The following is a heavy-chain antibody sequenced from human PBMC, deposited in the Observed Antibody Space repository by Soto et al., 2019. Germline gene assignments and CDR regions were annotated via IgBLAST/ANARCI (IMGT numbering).Heavy chain of an antibody. CDR3: ARDGVLRGDCNYYFDY. Sequence: QVQLVESGGGVVQPGRSLRLSCAASGFTFSSYGMHWVRQAPGKGLEWVAVIWYDGSNKYYADSVKGRFTISRDNSKNQLYLQMRSLSADGRAVYYCARDGVLRGDCNYYFDYRGQGTLVTVCS. V-gene: IGHV3-33*01. J-gene: IGHJ4*02. CDR1: GFTFSSYG. CDR2: IWYDGSNK. D-gene: IGHD2-21*02.